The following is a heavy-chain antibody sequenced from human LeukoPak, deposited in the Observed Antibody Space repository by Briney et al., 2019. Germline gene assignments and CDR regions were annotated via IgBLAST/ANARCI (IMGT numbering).Heavy chain of an antibody. J-gene: IGHJ4*02. Sequence: SETLSLTCSVSGGSISGYYWSWIRQPPGKGLEWIGYIHYSGSTHYNPSLKSRVTISVDTSKNQFSLKLSSVTAADTAVYYCASGQAAAGYWGQGTLVTVSS. V-gene: IGHV4-59*12. CDR2: IHYSGST. CDR3: ASGQAAAGY. D-gene: IGHD6-13*01. CDR1: GGSISGYY.